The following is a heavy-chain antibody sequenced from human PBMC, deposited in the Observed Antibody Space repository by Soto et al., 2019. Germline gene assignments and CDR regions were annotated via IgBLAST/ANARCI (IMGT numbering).Heavy chain of an antibody. CDR1: GFTFTSSA. D-gene: IGHD3-10*01. CDR2: IVVGSGHT. Sequence: ASVKVSCKASGFTFTSSAMQWVRQARGQRLEWIGWIVVGSGHTNYGQKFQERVTITRDMSTSTAYMELSSLRSEDTAVYYCAAEPRAFQIDAFDIWGQGTMVTVSS. CDR3: AAEPRAFQIDAFDI. V-gene: IGHV1-58*02. J-gene: IGHJ3*02.